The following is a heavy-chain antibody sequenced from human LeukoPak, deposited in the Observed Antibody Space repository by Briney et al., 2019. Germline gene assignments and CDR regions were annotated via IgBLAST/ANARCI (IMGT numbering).Heavy chain of an antibody. CDR1: GYTFTSYY. Sequence: ASVKVSCKASGYTFTSYYMHWVRQAPGQGLEWMGIINPSGGSTSYAQKFQGRVTMTRDTSTSTVYMELRSLRSEDTAVYYCASLGYCSGGSCPTGYWGQGTLVTVSS. J-gene: IGHJ4*02. V-gene: IGHV1-46*01. CDR2: INPSGGST. CDR3: ASLGYCSGGSCPTGY. D-gene: IGHD2-15*01.